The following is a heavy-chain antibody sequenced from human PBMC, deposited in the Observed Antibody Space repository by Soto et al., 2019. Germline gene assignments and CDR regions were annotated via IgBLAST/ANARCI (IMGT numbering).Heavy chain of an antibody. CDR1: GGSISSGGYY. Sequence: PSETLSLTCTVSGGSISSGGYYWSWIRQHPGKGLEWIGYIFYTGTTSYNPSLKSRVTLSLETSKSQFSLRLTSVTASDTAIYYCARLGAFYQSLDPWGQGTLVTVSS. D-gene: IGHD3-3*02. J-gene: IGHJ5*02. V-gene: IGHV4-31*03. CDR2: IFYTGTT. CDR3: ARLGAFYQSLDP.